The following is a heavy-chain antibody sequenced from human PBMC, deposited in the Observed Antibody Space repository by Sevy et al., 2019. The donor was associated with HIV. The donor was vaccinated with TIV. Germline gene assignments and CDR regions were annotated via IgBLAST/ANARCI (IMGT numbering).Heavy chain of an antibody. CDR1: GFIFSSNA. D-gene: IGHD6-13*01. CDR2: ISYDGSNK. V-gene: IGHV3-30*04. Sequence: GGSLGLSCAASGFIFSSNAMHWVRQAPGKGLEWVSVISYDGSNKEYADSVKGRFTISRDNAKNTLYLQMNSPRPEDTAVYYCARVPGAVIAAGPYHFDYWGQGTLVTVSS. J-gene: IGHJ4*02. CDR3: ARVPGAVIAAGPYHFDY.